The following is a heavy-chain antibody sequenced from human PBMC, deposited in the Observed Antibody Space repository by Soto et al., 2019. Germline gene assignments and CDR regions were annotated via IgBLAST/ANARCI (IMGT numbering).Heavy chain of an antibody. CDR3: AKGYFPYRLLSYFDY. V-gene: IGHV3-43*01. J-gene: IGHJ4*02. CDR2: ISWDGGST. D-gene: IGHD1-26*01. CDR1: GFTFDDYT. Sequence: PGGSLRLSCAASGFTFDDYTMHWVRQAPGKGLEWVSLISWDGGSTYYADSVKGRFTISRDNSKNSLYLQMNSLRTEDTALYYCAKGYFPYRLLSYFDYWGQGTLVTVSS.